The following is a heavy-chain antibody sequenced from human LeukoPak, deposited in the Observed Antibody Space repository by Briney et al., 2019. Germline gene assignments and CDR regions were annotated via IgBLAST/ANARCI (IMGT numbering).Heavy chain of an antibody. CDR3: AKNVWYCLDY. V-gene: IGHV4-4*02. J-gene: IGHJ4*02. CDR2: IFHSGST. D-gene: IGHD6-13*01. Sequence: SETLSLTCTVSGDSISNNIWWSWVRQPPGKGLEWIGEIFHSGSTNYNPSLKSRVTISLDKSKNQVALRVDSLTAADTAVYYCAKNVWYCLDYWGQGTLVTVSS. CDR1: GDSISNNIW.